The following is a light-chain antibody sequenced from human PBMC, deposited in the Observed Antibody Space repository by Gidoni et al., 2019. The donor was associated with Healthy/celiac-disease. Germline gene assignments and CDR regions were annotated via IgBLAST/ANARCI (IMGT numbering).Light chain of an antibody. CDR2: CAS. Sequence: EIVMTQSPATLSVSPGERATLSCRASQSVSSNLAWYQQKPGQAPRLLIYCASTRATGIPARFSGSGAGTEFTLTISSLQSEDFAVYYCQQYNNWPPCTFGQGTKLEIK. CDR1: QSVSSN. CDR3: QQYNNWPPCT. J-gene: IGKJ2*02. V-gene: IGKV3-15*01.